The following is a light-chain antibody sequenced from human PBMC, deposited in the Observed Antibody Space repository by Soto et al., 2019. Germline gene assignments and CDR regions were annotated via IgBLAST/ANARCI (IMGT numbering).Light chain of an antibody. CDR3: QQRSNWIT. CDR1: EFVSNN. CDR2: GAS. V-gene: IGKV3-11*01. Sequence: EVVMTQSPATLSVSPGERATLSCRASEFVSNNLAWYQQKPGQAPRLLIYGASTRATGIPARFSGSGSGTDFTLTISSLEPEDFAVYYCQQRSNWITFGQGTRLEIK. J-gene: IGKJ5*01.